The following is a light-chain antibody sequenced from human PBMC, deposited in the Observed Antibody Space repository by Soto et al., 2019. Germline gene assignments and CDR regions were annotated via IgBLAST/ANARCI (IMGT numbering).Light chain of an antibody. Sequence: QSVLTQPASVSGSPGQSITISCTGTSSDVGSYNYVSWYQQHPGKAPKLMIYEVSDRPSGISSRFSGSKSGNTASLTISGLQTEDEADFYCSSYSSTNSPYVFGSGTKLTVL. CDR1: SSDVGSYNY. CDR2: EVS. V-gene: IGLV2-14*01. CDR3: SSYSSTNSPYV. J-gene: IGLJ1*01.